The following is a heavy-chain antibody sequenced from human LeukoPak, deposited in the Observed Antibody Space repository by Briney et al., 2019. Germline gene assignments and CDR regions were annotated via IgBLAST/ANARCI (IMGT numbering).Heavy chain of an antibody. CDR2: INHSGST. CDR1: GGSFSGYY. CDR3: ARGEFNYWALDY. Sequence: SETLSLTCAVYGGSFSGYYWSWIRQPPGKGLEWIGEINHSGSTNYNPSLKSRVTISVGTSKNQFSLKLSSVTAADTAVYYCARGEFNYWALDYWGQGTLVTVSS. V-gene: IGHV4-34*01. D-gene: IGHD2-8*02. J-gene: IGHJ4*02.